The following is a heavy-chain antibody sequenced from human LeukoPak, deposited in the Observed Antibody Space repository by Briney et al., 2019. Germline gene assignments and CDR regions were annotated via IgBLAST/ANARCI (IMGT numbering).Heavy chain of an antibody. CDR2: IYHSGST. CDR1: GGSISSSNW. Sequence: SGTLSLTCAVSGGSISSSNWWSWVRQPPGKGLEWIGEIYHSGSTNYNPSLKSRVTISVDKSKNQFSLKLSSVTAADTAVYYCARLDYYDSSGYLLFDYWGQGTLVTVSS. D-gene: IGHD3-22*01. CDR3: ARLDYYDSSGYLLFDY. J-gene: IGHJ4*02. V-gene: IGHV4-4*02.